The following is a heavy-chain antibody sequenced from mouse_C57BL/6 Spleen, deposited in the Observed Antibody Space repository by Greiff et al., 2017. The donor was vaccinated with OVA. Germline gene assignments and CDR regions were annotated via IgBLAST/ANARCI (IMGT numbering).Heavy chain of an antibody. CDR3: TPYLYYFDY. CDR1: GFTFSNYW. J-gene: IGHJ2*01. CDR2: IRLKSDNYAT. V-gene: IGHV6-3*01. D-gene: IGHD5-5*01. Sequence: EVKVEESGGGLVQPGGSMKLSCVASGFTFSNYWMNWVRQSPEKGLEWVAQIRLKSDNYATHYAESVKGRFTISRADSKSSVYLQMINLRAEDTGIYYCTPYLYYFDYWGQGTTLTVSS.